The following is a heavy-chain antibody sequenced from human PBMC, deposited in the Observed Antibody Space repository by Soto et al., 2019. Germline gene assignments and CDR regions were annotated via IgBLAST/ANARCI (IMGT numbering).Heavy chain of an antibody. D-gene: IGHD3-3*01. Sequence: ASVKVSCKASGYTFTSYGISWVRQAPGQGLEWMGWISAYNGNTNYAQKLQGRVTMTTDTSTSTAYMELRSLRSDDTAVYYCARVGYREYYDFWSGPFGYGMDVWGQGPTVTVSS. CDR2: ISAYNGNT. V-gene: IGHV1-18*01. CDR3: ARVGYREYYDFWSGPFGYGMDV. J-gene: IGHJ6*02. CDR1: GYTFTSYG.